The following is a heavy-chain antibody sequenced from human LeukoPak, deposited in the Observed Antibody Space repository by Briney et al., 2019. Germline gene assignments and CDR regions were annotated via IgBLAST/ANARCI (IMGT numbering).Heavy chain of an antibody. V-gene: IGHV1-69*05. D-gene: IGHD2-2*01. CDR2: IIPIFGTA. Sequence: SVKVSCKASGGTFSSYAISWVRQAPGQGLEWMGGIIPIFGTANYAKKFQGRVTITTDESTSTAYMELSSLRSEDTAVYYCAREGGYCSSTSCYPGAGWFDPWGQGTLVTVSS. CDR1: GGTFSSYA. CDR3: AREGGYCSSTSCYPGAGWFDP. J-gene: IGHJ5*02.